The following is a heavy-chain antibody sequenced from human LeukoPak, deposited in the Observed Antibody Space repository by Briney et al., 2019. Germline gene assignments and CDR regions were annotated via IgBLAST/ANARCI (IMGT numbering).Heavy chain of an antibody. D-gene: IGHD4-17*01. CDR2: IIPIFDTA. CDR1: GGTFNKYA. J-gene: IGHJ4*02. V-gene: IGHV1-69*06. CDR3: ARAVQVTTGGLFDY. Sequence: ASVKVSCKASGGTFNKYAISWVRQAPGQGLEWMGGIIPIFDTANYAQKFQGRVTITADKSTSTAYMELSSLRSEDTAVYYCARAVQVTTGGLFDYWGQGTLVTVSS.